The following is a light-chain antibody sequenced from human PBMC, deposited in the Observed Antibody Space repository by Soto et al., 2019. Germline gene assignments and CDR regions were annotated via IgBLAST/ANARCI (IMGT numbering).Light chain of an antibody. J-gene: IGKJ1*01. CDR1: QSLVFSDGNTY. V-gene: IGKV2-30*01. Sequence: DVVITQSPLSLPVTLGHPASISCRSSQSLVFSDGNTYLNCFQQRPGQSPTLLLYWASTRESGVPDRFSGSGSGTNFTLTITTLQAEDVATYYCQQYFAPPWTFGQGTKVDIK. CDR3: QQYFAPPWT. CDR2: WAS.